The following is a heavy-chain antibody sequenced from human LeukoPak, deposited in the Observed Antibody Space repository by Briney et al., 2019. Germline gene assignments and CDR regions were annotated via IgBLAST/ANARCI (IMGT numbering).Heavy chain of an antibody. J-gene: IGHJ4*02. CDR1: GFTFRSYW. D-gene: IGHD2-2*01. CDR3: ARGYCSSTSCYGRLYYFDY. CDR2: IKLVGSEK. Sequence: GGSLRLSCAASGFTFRSYWMSWVAQAPGKGRNGVANIKLVGSEKYYVYSVKGRFTISRDNAKNSLYLQMNSLRAEDTAVYYCARGYCSSTSCYGRLYYFDYWGQGTLVTVSS. V-gene: IGHV3-7*01.